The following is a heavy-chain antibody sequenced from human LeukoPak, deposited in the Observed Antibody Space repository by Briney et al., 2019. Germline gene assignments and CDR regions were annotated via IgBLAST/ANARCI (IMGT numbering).Heavy chain of an antibody. Sequence: SGGSLRLSCAASGFTFSSYSMNWVRQAPGKGLEWVSSISSSSSYIYYADSVKGRLTTSRDNAKNSLYLQMNSLRAEDTALYYCARENDYGYYYMDVWGKATTVTVSS. J-gene: IGHJ6*03. CDR1: GFTFSSYS. CDR3: ARENDYGYYYMDV. V-gene: IGHV3-21*04. CDR2: ISSSSSYI.